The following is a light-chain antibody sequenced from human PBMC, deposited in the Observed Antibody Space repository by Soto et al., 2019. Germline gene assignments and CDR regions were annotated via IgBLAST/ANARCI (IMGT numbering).Light chain of an antibody. J-gene: IGKJ1*01. CDR3: HQRQSWPRT. CDR2: GAS. V-gene: IGKV3-11*01. CDR1: QSVSSY. Sequence: EIVLTQSPGTLSLSPGDRATLSCRASQSVSSYLAWYQQKPGQAPRLLIYGASTRATGIPARFSASGSGTDFTLTISDVQPEDFALYYCHQRQSWPRTFGQGTKVDIK.